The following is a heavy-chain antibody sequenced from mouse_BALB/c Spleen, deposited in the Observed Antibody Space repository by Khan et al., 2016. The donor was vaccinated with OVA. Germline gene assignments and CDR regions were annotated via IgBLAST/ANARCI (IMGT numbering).Heavy chain of an antibody. D-gene: IGHD1-1*01. V-gene: IGHV1S81*02. Sequence: QVQLQQSGAELVKAGASVKMSCKASGYTFTSYWMHWVKQRLGQGLEWFAETNPTNGRTYYNEKFKSKATLTVDKSSSTAYMLLSGPTFEDSAVDYCARMKKIVATYFDYWGQGTTLTVSS. CDR3: ARMKKIVATYFDY. CDR1: GYTFTSYW. J-gene: IGHJ2*01. CDR2: TNPTNGRT.